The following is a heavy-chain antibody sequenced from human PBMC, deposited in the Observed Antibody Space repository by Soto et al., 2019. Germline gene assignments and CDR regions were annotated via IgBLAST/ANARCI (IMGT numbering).Heavy chain of an antibody. CDR1: GFTFSSYG. J-gene: IGHJ4*02. CDR3: ARDPTIRTTVTLFCDY. Sequence: GGSLRLSCAASGFTFSSYGMHWVRQAPGKGLEWVAVIWYDGSNKYYADSVKGRFTISRDNSKNTLYLQMNSLRAEDTAVYYCARDPTIRTTVTLFCDYWGQGTLVTVSS. V-gene: IGHV3-33*01. D-gene: IGHD4-17*01. CDR2: IWYDGSNK.